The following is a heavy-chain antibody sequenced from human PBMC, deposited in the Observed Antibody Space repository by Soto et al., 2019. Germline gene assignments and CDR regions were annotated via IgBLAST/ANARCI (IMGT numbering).Heavy chain of an antibody. CDR2: ISGGAGST. D-gene: IGHD3-10*01. CDR1: GFTISTHA. CDR3: AKEGYVSGFF. V-gene: IGHV3-23*01. Sequence: EVQLLESGGGLVQPGGSLRLSCAVSGFTISTHAIIWVRQGPGKGLEWVSGISGGAGSTYYADSVKGRFTISRDNPKTALYLQMNSLRAEDTAVYYCAKEGYVSGFFWGQGTLVTVSS. J-gene: IGHJ4*02.